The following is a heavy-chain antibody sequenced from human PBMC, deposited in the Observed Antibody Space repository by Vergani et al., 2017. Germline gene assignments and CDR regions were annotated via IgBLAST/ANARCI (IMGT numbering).Heavy chain of an antibody. CDR2: IIPILGIA. J-gene: IGHJ6*03. D-gene: IGHD6-13*01. CDR3: ARGHPVRQQLTNYYYYYMDV. CDR1: GGTFSSYA. V-gene: IGHV1-69*04. Sequence: QVQLVQSGAEVKKPGSSVKVSCKASGGTFSSYAISWVRQAPGQGLEWMGRIIPILGIANYAQKYQGRVTMTRDTSISTAYMELSRLRSDDTAVYYCARGHPVRQQLTNYYYYYMDVWGKGTTVTVSS.